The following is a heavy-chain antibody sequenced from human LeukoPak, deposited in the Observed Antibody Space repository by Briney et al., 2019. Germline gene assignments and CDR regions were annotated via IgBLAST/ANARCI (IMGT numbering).Heavy chain of an antibody. CDR3: AKDKSPGDYLAAGYDYYYFYSVDV. CDR2: ISVSGRTT. D-gene: IGHD4-17*01. CDR1: GFTFSISA. Sequence: GGSLRLSCAASGFTFSISAVNWVRQAPGKGLEWISCISVSGRTTYYADSMRGRFTISRDNSKNTVYLQLNSLRAEDTAVYYCAKDKSPGDYLAAGYDYYYFYSVDVWGQGTTVTVSS. J-gene: IGHJ6*02. V-gene: IGHV3-23*01.